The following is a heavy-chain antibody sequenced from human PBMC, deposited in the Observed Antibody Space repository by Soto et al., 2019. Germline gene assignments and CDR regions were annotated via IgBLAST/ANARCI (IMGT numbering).Heavy chain of an antibody. V-gene: IGHV3-33*01. D-gene: IGHD3-10*01. CDR1: GFTFSRYG. J-gene: IGHJ4*02. CDR3: VGSESYYLDY. CDR2: IWYDGSQT. Sequence: GGSLRLSCAASGFTFSRYGMHWVRQAPGKGLEWVVVIWYDGSQTYYSDSVKGRFTISRDDSKNTLYLQMDRLRAEDTAVYFCVGSESYYLDYWGQGTLVTVSS.